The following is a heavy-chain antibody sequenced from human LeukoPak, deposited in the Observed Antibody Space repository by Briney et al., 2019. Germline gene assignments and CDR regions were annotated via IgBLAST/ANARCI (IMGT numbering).Heavy chain of an antibody. CDR3: ARGPGDEYGGPEYYFDF. CDR2: ISYGGTT. V-gene: IGHV4-30-4*02. D-gene: IGHD4-23*01. J-gene: IGHJ4*02. CDR1: GGAVKSGEYY. Sequence: PSETLSLTCTVSGGAVKSGEYYWNWLRQPPGKGLEWIGYISYGGTTYYNLSFKRRATISVDTSKNEFSLRLSPVTEFDTASYFCARGPGDEYGGPEYYFDFWGQGVLVSVSS.